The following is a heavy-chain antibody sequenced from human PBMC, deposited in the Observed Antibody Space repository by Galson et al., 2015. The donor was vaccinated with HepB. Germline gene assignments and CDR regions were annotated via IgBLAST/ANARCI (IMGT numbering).Heavy chain of an antibody. CDR3: ARERWPEGSSGWYEDFDY. CDR2: ISYDGSNK. J-gene: IGHJ4*02. CDR1: GFTFSSYA. V-gene: IGHV3-30-3*01. D-gene: IGHD6-19*01. Sequence: SLRLSCAASGFTFSSYAMHWVRQAPGKGLEWVAVISYDGSNKYYADSVKGRFTISRDNSKNTLYLQMNSLRAEDTAVYYCARERWPEGSSGWYEDFDYWGQGTLVTVSS.